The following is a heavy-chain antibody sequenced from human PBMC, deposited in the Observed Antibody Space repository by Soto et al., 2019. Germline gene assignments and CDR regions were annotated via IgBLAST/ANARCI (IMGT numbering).Heavy chain of an antibody. Sequence: LSCTASGFTFSTYSMNWVRQAPGKGLEYVSSISRSSSDIHYIDSVKGRFTISRDNAKNSLYLQMNSLRAEDTAVYYCARDGSSSTAPYYFDYWGQGTLVTVSS. CDR1: GFTFSTYS. CDR3: ARDGSSSTAPYYFDY. CDR2: ISRSSSDI. V-gene: IGHV3-21*01. J-gene: IGHJ4*02. D-gene: IGHD6-6*01.